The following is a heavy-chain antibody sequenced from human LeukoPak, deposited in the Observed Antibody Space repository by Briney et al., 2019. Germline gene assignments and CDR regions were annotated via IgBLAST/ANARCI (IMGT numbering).Heavy chain of an antibody. CDR1: GFTFSSYW. CDR3: AKVASIAAAGEFGS. CDR2: IKQDGSEK. D-gene: IGHD6-13*01. V-gene: IGHV3-7*01. Sequence: GGSLRLSCAASGFTFSSYWMSWVRQAPGKGLEWVANIKQDGSEKYYVDSVKGRFTISRDNAKNSLYLQMNSLRAEDTAVYYCAKVASIAAAGEFGSWGQGTLVTVSS. J-gene: IGHJ4*02.